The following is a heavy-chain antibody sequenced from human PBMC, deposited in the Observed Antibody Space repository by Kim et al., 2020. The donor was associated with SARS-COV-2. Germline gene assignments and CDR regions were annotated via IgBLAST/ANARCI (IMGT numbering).Heavy chain of an antibody. D-gene: IGHD2-21*01. CDR2: ISGSGGST. V-gene: IGHV3-23*01. CDR1: GFSFSPYA. CDR3: AKVRDFFVNGFFDS. Sequence: GGSLRLSCAASGFSFSPYAMNWVRQAPGKGLEWVSTISGSGGSTYYADSVKGRFTISRDNSKNTLTLQMNSLRAEDTAVYHCAKVRDFFVNGFFDSWGQG. J-gene: IGHJ4*02.